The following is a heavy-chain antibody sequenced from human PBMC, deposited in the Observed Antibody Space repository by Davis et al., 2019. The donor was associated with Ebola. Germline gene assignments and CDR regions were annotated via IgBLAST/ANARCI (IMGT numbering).Heavy chain of an antibody. V-gene: IGHV3-30-3*01. D-gene: IGHD6-19*01. CDR3: ARDDSGWYGIDY. Sequence: PGGSLRLSCAASGFTFSSYAMHWVRQAPGKGLEWVAVISYDGSNKYYADSVKGRFTISRDNSKNTLYLQMNSLRAEDTAVYYCARDDSGWYGIDYWGQGTLVTVSS. CDR2: ISYDGSNK. J-gene: IGHJ4*02. CDR1: GFTFSSYA.